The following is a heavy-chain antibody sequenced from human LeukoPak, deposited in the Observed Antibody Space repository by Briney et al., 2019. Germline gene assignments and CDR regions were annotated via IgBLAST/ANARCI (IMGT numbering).Heavy chain of an antibody. V-gene: IGHV3-30-3*01. CDR3: ARPPSGELTDY. Sequence: GGSLRLSCAASGFTFSGYAMHWVRQAPGKGLEWVAVISYDGSNKYYADSVKGRFTISRDNSKNTLYLQMNSLRAEDTAVYYCARPPSGELTDYWGQGTLVTVSS. D-gene: IGHD3-10*01. J-gene: IGHJ4*02. CDR2: ISYDGSNK. CDR1: GFTFSGYA.